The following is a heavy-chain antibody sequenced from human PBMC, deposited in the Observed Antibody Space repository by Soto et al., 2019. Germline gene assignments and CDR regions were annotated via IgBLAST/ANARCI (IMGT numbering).Heavy chain of an antibody. Sequence: SETLSLTCTVSGGSISSSSYYWGWIRQPPGKGLEWIGSIYYSGSTYYNPSLKSRVTISVDTSKNQFSLKLSSVTAADTAVYYCARQLGTTIFGVVTPDAFDIWGQGTMVTVSS. D-gene: IGHD3-3*01. V-gene: IGHV4-39*01. CDR2: IYYSGST. CDR3: ARQLGTTIFGVVTPDAFDI. CDR1: GGSISSSSYY. J-gene: IGHJ3*02.